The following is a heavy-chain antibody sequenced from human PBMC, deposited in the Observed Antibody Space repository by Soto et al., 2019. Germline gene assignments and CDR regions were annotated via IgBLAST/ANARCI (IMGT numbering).Heavy chain of an antibody. CDR3: SRDGGTGFCQLDS. CDR2: IYHSGST. D-gene: IGHD6-19*01. CDR1: GYSISTGFN. J-gene: IGHJ4*02. V-gene: IGHV4-38-2*02. Sequence: SKTLSLTCAVSGYSISTGFNWAWIRHPPGKGLEWIGSIYHSGSTYYNLSLKSRVTISSDASKNQNSLKLSSVTAADTALYYCSRDGGTGFCQLDSWGQGTLVTVSS.